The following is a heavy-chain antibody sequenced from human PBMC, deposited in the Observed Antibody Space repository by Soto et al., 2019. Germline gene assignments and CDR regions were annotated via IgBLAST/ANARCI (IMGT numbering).Heavy chain of an antibody. CDR2: IWYDGSQK. CDR1: GFAFNNYG. J-gene: IGHJ4*02. CDR3: TRDDSSGWTQDY. V-gene: IGHV3-33*01. D-gene: IGHD6-19*01. Sequence: GGSLRLSCAASGFAFNNYGIHWVRQAPGKGLEWVAFIWYDGSQKYYGDAVKGRLTISRDNVSSTVFLQMNSLRIEDTAIYYCTRDDSSGWTQDYWGQGTLVTVSS.